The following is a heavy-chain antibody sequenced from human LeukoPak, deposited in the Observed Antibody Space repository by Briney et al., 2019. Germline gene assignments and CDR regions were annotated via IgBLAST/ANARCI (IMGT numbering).Heavy chain of an antibody. CDR3: TITTGTTLGLMDY. J-gene: IGHJ4*02. D-gene: IGHD1-1*01. V-gene: IGHV4-34*01. CDR1: GXSFSGYY. Sequence: SETLSLPCAVYGXSFSGYYWRWIRQPPGKGLEWIGEINHSGSTNYNPSLKSRVTISVDTSKNQLSLKMSSVTAADTAVYYCTITTGTTLGLMDYWGQGTLVTVSS. CDR2: INHSGST.